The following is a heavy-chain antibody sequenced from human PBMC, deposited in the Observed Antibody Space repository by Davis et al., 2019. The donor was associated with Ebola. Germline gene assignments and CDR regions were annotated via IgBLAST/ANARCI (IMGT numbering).Heavy chain of an antibody. J-gene: IGHJ6*02. CDR1: GYTFTSYY. D-gene: IGHD6-6*01. Sequence: ASVKVSCKASGYTFTSYYMHWVRQAPGQGLEWMGIINPSGGSTSYAQKFQGRVTMTRDTSTSTVYMELSSLRSEDTAVYYCARQAGNIAAPYYGMDVWGQGTTVTVSS. CDR2: INPSGGST. V-gene: IGHV1-46*01. CDR3: ARQAGNIAAPYYGMDV.